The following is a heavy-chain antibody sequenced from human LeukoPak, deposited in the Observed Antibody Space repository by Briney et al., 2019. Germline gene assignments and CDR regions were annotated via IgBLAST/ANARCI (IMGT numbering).Heavy chain of an antibody. Sequence: SQTLSLTCTVSGGSISSGDYYWSWLRQPPGKGLEWIGYIYYSGSTYYNPSLKSRVTISVDTSKNQFSLKLSSVTAADTAVYYCARSGLWFGDLDYWGQGTLVTVSS. CDR3: ARSGLWFGDLDY. CDR2: IYYSGST. J-gene: IGHJ4*02. D-gene: IGHD3-10*01. V-gene: IGHV4-30-4*01. CDR1: GGSISSGDYY.